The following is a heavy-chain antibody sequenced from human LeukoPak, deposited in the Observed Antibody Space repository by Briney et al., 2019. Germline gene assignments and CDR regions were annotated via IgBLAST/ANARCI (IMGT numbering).Heavy chain of an antibody. Sequence: GGSLRLSCAASGFTFSSYSMNWVRQAPGKGLEWVSYIGTGSNPIYYVDSVKGRFTISRDNAKNSLYLQMNSLRAEDTAVYYCARGPPLFDPWGQGTLVTVSS. CDR3: ARGPPLFDP. CDR1: GFTFSSYS. V-gene: IGHV3-48*04. J-gene: IGHJ5*02. CDR2: IGTGSNPI.